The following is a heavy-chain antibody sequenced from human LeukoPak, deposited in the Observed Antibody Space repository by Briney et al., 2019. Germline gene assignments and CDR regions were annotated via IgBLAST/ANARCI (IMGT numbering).Heavy chain of an antibody. D-gene: IGHD3-22*01. V-gene: IGHV1-58*02. J-gene: IGHJ3*02. CDR2: IVVGSANT. Sequence: SVKVSCKASGFTFTSSAMQWVRQARGQRLEWIGWIVVGSANTNYAQKFQERVTITRDMSTSTAYMELSSLRSEDTAVYYCAADPYLTYYYDSSGYLVPDAFDIWGQGTMVTVSS. CDR1: GFTFTSSA. CDR3: AADPYLTYYYDSSGYLVPDAFDI.